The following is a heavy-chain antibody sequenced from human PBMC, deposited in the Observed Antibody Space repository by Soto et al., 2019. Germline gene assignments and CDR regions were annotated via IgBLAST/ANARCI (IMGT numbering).Heavy chain of an antibody. CDR3: ARLGLVALLDYYYYGMDV. Sequence: SETLSLTCTVSGGSISSYYCSWIRQPPGKGLEWIGYIYYSGSTNYNPSLKSRVTISVDTSKNQFSLKLSSVTAADTAVYYCARLGLVALLDYYYYGMDVCGQGTTVPISS. D-gene: IGHD2-8*02. CDR2: IYYSGST. V-gene: IGHV4-59*01. CDR1: GGSISSYY. J-gene: IGHJ6*02.